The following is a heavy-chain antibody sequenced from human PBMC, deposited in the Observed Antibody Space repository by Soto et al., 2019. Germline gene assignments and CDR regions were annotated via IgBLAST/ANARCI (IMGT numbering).Heavy chain of an antibody. CDR3: ARERRIVATITDYYYGMDV. J-gene: IGHJ6*02. D-gene: IGHD5-12*01. CDR2: INHSRST. Sequence: PXETLSLIFAVYGGSFSGYYWSCILQPPGKGLEWIGEINHSRSTNYNPSLKSRVTISVDTSKNQVSLKVSSVTAADTAVYYCARERRIVATITDYYYGMDVWGQGTTVTVSS. V-gene: IGHV4-34*01. CDR1: GGSFSGYY.